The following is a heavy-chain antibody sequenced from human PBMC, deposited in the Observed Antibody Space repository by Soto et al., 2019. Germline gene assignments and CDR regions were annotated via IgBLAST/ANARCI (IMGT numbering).Heavy chain of an antibody. Sequence: PGESLKICCKGSGYSFTSYWIGWVRQMPGKGLEWMGIIYPGDSDTRYSPSFQGQVTISADKSISTAYLQWSSLKASDTAIYYCARHDSPSVIYYYYGMDVWGQGTTVTVSS. J-gene: IGHJ6*02. D-gene: IGHD2-15*01. CDR2: IYPGDSDT. V-gene: IGHV5-51*01. CDR3: ARHDSPSVIYYYYGMDV. CDR1: GYSFTSYW.